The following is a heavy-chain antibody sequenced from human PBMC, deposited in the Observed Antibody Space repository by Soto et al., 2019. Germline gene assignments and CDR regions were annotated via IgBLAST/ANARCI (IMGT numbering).Heavy chain of an antibody. CDR2: INWNGGST. V-gene: IGHV3-20*04. Sequence: GGSLRLSCAASGFTFDDYGMSWVRQAPGKGLEWVSGINWNGGSTGYADSVKGRFTISRDNAKNSLYLQMNSLRAEDTALYYCAREAKMGLWQQLVRGEYFQHWGQGTLVTVSS. CDR3: AREAKMGLWQQLVRGEYFQH. J-gene: IGHJ1*01. CDR1: GFTFDDYG. D-gene: IGHD6-13*01.